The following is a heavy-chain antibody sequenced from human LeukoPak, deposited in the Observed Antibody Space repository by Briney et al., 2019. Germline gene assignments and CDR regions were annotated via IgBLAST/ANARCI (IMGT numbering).Heavy chain of an antibody. V-gene: IGHV3-23*01. D-gene: IGHD5-24*01. CDR3: AKEPRRDGYNNYFDY. Sequence: GGSLRLSCAASGFTFSSFAMSWFRQAPGKGLEWVSSISGSGGTTYYADSVKGRFTISRDNSKNTLYLQMNSLRAEDTAVYYCAKEPRRDGYNNYFDYWGQGTLVTVSS. CDR2: ISGSGGTT. CDR1: GFTFSSFA. J-gene: IGHJ4*02.